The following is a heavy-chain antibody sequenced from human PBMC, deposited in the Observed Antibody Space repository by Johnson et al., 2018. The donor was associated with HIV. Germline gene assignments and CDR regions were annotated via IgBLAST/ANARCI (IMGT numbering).Heavy chain of an antibody. J-gene: IGHJ3*02. CDR2: IYSGGST. CDR3: ARDWEQQQPGAFDI. V-gene: IGHV3-66*01. D-gene: IGHD6-13*01. CDR1: RFTVSSNY. Sequence: VQLVESGGVVVHPGGSLRLSCETSRFTVSSNYMSWVRQAPGRGLEWVAVIYSGGSTYYADSVKGRFTISSDNSKNTVYLQMNSLRVEDTAVYYCARDWEQQQPGAFDIWGQGTMVTVSS.